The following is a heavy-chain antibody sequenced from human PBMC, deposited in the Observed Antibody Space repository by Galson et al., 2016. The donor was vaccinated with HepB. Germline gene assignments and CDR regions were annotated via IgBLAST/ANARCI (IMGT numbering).Heavy chain of an antibody. J-gene: IGHJ2*01. V-gene: IGHV4-39*01. CDR3: ARHSRGDWFFDV. Sequence: LSLTCTVSGGSIGSGPYYWGWIRQSPGKGLEWIGSVYYSGSVFYNPSVKSRVTVSLDTSKNQFSLNLASVTAADTSVYSCARHSRGDWFFDVWGRGTQVTVSS. D-gene: IGHD3-16*01. CDR2: VYYSGSV. CDR1: GGSIGSGPYY.